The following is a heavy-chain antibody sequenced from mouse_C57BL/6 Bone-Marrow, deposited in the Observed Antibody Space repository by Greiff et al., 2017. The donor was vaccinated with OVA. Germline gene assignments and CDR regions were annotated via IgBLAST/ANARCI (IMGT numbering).Heavy chain of an antibody. Sequence: EVQLQQSGTVLARPGASVKMSCKTSGYTFTSYWMHWVKQRPGQGLEWIGAIYPGNSDTSYNQKFKGKAKMTADTSASTAYMELSSLTKEDYAVTYGERAPYYCGSSWFAYWGQGTLVTVSA. CDR3: ERAPYYCGSSWFAY. CDR2: IYPGNSDT. CDR1: GYTFTSYW. V-gene: IGHV1-5*01. D-gene: IGHD1-1*01. J-gene: IGHJ3*01.